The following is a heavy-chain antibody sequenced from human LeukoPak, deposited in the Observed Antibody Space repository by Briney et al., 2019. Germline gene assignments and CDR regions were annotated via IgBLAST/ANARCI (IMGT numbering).Heavy chain of an antibody. CDR3: ARGGLSSGLSSYYYYMDV. V-gene: IGHV1-69*04. J-gene: IGHJ6*03. D-gene: IGHD6-19*01. Sequence: SVKVSCKASGGTFSSYAIRWVRQAPGQGLEWMGRIIPILGIANYAQKFQGRVTITADKSTSTAYMELSSLRSEDTAVYYCARGGLSSGLSSYYYYMDVWGKGTTVTVSS. CDR1: GGTFSSYA. CDR2: IIPILGIA.